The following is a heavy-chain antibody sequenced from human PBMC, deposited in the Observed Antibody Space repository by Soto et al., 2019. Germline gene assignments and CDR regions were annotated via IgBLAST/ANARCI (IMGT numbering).Heavy chain of an antibody. Sequence: GSLRLSCAASGFTFSSYGMHWVRQAPGKGLEWVAVISYDGSNKYYADSVKGRFTISRDNSKNTVYLQMNSLRAEDTAVYYCASGKGWLQIVYWGQGTLVTVSS. CDR3: ASGKGWLQIVY. D-gene: IGHD5-12*01. CDR1: GFTFSSYG. CDR2: ISYDGSNK. J-gene: IGHJ4*02. V-gene: IGHV3-30*03.